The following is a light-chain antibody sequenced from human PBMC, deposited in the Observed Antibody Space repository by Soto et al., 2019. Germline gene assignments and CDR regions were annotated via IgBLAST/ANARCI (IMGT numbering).Light chain of an antibody. CDR1: SSDVGGYNY. V-gene: IGLV2-14*03. CDR2: DVS. Sequence: QSVLTQPASVSGSPGQSITISCTGTSSDVGGYNYVSWYQHHPGKAPKLIIFDVSNRPSGISNRFSGSKSGNTASLTISGLQAEDEADYYCISYTSSSPYVFGTGTKVT. J-gene: IGLJ1*01. CDR3: ISYTSSSPYV.